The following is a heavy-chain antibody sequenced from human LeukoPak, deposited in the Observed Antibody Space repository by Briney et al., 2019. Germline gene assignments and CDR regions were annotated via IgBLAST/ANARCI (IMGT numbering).Heavy chain of an antibody. CDR3: ATYRQVLLPFES. CDR1: GGTFSSYA. V-gene: IGHV1-69*13. Sequence: AASVKVSCKASGGTFSSYAISWVRQAPGQGLEWMGGIIPIFGTANYAQKFQGRVTITADESTSTAYMELSSLRSEDTAIYYCATYRQVLLPFESWGQGTLVTVSS. D-gene: IGHD2-8*02. J-gene: IGHJ4*02. CDR2: IIPIFGTA.